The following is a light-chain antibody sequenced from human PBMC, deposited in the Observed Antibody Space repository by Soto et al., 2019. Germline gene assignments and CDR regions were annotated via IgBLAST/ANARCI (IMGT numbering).Light chain of an antibody. V-gene: IGKV3-20*01. J-gene: IGKJ1*01. CDR3: QQYNYYSRT. CDR2: GAS. Sequence: EIVLAQSPGTLSLSPGERATLSCRASQSVSSSYLAWYQQKPGQAPRLLIYGASSRATGIPDRFSGSGSGTDFSLTISRLEPEDFAVYYCQQYNYYSRTFSQGTKVEIK. CDR1: QSVSSSY.